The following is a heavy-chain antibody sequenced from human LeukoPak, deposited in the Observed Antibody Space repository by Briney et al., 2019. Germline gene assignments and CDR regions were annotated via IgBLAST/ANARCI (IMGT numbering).Heavy chain of an antibody. V-gene: IGHV4-34*01. D-gene: IGHD2-2*01. Sequence: PSETLSLTCAVYGWSFNDYYWNWIRQPPGKGLEWIGEIHARGDNNYNPSLKSRVTISVDTSKKQSSLRLTSMIAADTALYYCARGQVPAARGYNWFDPWGQGTLVAVSS. CDR2: IHARGDN. CDR3: ARGQVPAARGYNWFDP. CDR1: GWSFNDYY. J-gene: IGHJ5*02.